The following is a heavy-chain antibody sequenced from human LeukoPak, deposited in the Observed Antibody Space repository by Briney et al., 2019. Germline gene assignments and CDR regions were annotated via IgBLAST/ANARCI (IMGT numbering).Heavy chain of an antibody. J-gene: IGHJ4*02. CDR3: AGVAARLDY. Sequence: SETLSLTCTVSGGSVSSGSYYWSWIRQPPGKGLEWIGYIYYSGSTNYNPSLKSRVTISVDTSENQFSLKLSSVTAADTAVYYCAGVAARLDYWGQGTLVTVSS. V-gene: IGHV4-61*01. CDR1: GGSVSSGSYY. CDR2: IYYSGST. D-gene: IGHD2-15*01.